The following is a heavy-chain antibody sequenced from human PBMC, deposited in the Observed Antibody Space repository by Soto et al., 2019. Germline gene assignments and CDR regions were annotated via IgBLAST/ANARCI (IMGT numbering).Heavy chain of an antibody. J-gene: IGHJ6*02. CDR1: GFTFSSYS. CDR3: ARVESAARGYHYYGMDV. V-gene: IGHV3-21*01. Sequence: EVQLVESGGGLVKPGGSLRLSCAASGFTFSSYSMNWVRQAPGKGLEWVSSISSSSSYIYYADSVKGRFTISRDNAKNSLYLQMNSLRAEDTAVYYCARVESAARGYHYYGMDVWGQGTTVTVSS. CDR2: ISSSSSYI. D-gene: IGHD2-15*01.